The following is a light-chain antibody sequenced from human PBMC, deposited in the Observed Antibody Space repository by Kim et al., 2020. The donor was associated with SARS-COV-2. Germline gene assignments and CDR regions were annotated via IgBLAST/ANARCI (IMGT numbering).Light chain of an antibody. CDR1: SGHSSYA. CDR2: LNSDGSH. CDR3: QTWGTGAWV. Sequence: ASVKLTCTLSSGHSSYAIAWHQQQPEKGPRYLMKLNSDGSHSKADGIPDRFSGSSSGAEHYLTISSLQSEDEADYYCQTWGTGAWVFGGGTKLTVL. J-gene: IGLJ3*02. V-gene: IGLV4-69*01.